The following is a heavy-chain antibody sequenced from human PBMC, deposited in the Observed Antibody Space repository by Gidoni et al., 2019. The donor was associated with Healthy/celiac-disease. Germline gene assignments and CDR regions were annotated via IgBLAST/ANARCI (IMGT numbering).Heavy chain of an antibody. CDR3: ARAENGNYYDSSGLFDY. CDR1: GFTFSTYS. J-gene: IGHJ4*02. V-gene: IGHV3-21*01. CDR2: ISSSSSYI. D-gene: IGHD3-22*01. Sequence: EVQLVESGGGLVKPGGSLRLSCAASGFTFSTYSMNWVRQAPGKGLEWVSSISSSSSYIYYADSVKGRFTISRDNAKNSLYLQMNSLRAEDTAVYYCARAENGNYYDSSGLFDYWGQGTLVTVSS.